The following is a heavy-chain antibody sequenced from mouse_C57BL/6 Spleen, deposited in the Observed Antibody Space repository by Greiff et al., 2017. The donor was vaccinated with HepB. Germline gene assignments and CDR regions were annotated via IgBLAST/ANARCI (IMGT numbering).Heavy chain of an antibody. CDR2: ISSGSSTI. CDR3: ASYYGSSYFDY. J-gene: IGHJ2*01. D-gene: IGHD1-1*01. CDR1: GFTFSDYG. V-gene: IGHV5-17*01. Sequence: EVKVVESGGGLVKPGGSLKLSCAASGFTFSDYGMHWVRQAPEKGLEWVAYISSGSSTIYYAATVKGRFTISRDNAKNTLFLQMTSLRSEDTAMYYCASYYGSSYFDYWGQGTTLTVSS.